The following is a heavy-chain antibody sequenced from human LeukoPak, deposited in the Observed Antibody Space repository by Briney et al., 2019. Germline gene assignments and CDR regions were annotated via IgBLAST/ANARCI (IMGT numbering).Heavy chain of an antibody. CDR2: IYSGGST. V-gene: IGHV3-53*01. CDR1: GFTLSSNY. Sequence: GGSLRLSCVASGFTLSSNYMSWVRQAPGKGLEWVSVIYSGGSTNYSDYVKGGVTISRDNSKNTLYLQMNSLRAEDTAVYYCASGSGSYRTPYYYMDVWGTGTTVTVSS. J-gene: IGHJ6*03. D-gene: IGHD3-10*01. CDR3: ASGSGSYRTPYYYMDV.